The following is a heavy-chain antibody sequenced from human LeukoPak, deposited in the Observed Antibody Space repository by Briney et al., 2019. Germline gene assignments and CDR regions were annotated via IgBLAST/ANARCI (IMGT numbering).Heavy chain of an antibody. CDR3: ARGTIAARFDY. CDR2: IYYTGTT. Sequence: SETLSLTCTVSGGSISTYFWTWIRQFPGKGLEWIGYIYYTGTTSYNPSLKSRVTISVDTSKNQFSLSLSSVTAADTAVYYCARGTIAARFDYWGQGTLVTVSS. CDR1: GGSISTYF. V-gene: IGHV4-59*12. D-gene: IGHD6-6*01. J-gene: IGHJ4*02.